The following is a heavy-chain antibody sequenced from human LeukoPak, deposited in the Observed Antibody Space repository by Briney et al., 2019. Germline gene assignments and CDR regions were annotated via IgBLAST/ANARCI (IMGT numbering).Heavy chain of an antibody. CDR2: IYTSGST. CDR1: GGSISSGSYY. V-gene: IGHV4-61*02. J-gene: IGHJ5*02. CDR3: ARRRLYYYGSGSYYRGSNWFDP. Sequence: RASETLSLTCTVSGGSISSGSYYWSWIRQPAGKGLEWIGRIYTSGSTNYNPSLKSRVTISVDTSKNQFSLKLSSVTAADTAVYYCARRRLYYYGSGSYYRGSNWFDPWGQGTLVTVSS. D-gene: IGHD3-10*01.